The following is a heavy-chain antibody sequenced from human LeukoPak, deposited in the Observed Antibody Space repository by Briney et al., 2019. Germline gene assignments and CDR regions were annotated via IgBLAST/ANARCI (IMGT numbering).Heavy chain of an antibody. CDR1: GFTFSSYW. CDR2: IKQYGGEK. D-gene: IGHD2-2*02. J-gene: IGHJ3*02. Sequence: GGSLRLSCAASGFTFSSYWMSWVRQAPGKGLEWVANIKQYGGEKYYVDSVKGRFTISRDNAKNSLYLQLNSLRAEETAVYYRARSWYCGSTSCYTTGDAFDIWGQGTMVTVSS. V-gene: IGHV3-7*01. CDR3: ARSWYCGSTSCYTTGDAFDI.